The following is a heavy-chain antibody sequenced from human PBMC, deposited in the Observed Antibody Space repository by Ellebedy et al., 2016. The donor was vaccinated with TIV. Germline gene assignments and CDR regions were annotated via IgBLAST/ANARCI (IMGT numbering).Heavy chain of an antibody. V-gene: IGHV3-11*01. CDR3: ARLDWSDVDLRHFYFDY. J-gene: IGHJ4*02. D-gene: IGHD1-1*01. CDR1: GFPFSDYY. CDR2: ITSGDTI. Sequence: GGSLRLSCAASGFPFSDYYMSWIRQAPGKGLEWVSFITSGDTIYYADSVKGRFTISRDNAKNSLYLHMNSLRAEEPAVYYCARLDWSDVDLRHFYFDYWGQGTQVTVSS.